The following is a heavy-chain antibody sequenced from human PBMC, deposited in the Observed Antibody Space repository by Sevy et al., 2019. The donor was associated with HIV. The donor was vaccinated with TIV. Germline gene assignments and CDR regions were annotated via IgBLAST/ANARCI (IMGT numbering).Heavy chain of an antibody. CDR3: ARWTMGITMIQGEFDS. J-gene: IGHJ5*01. D-gene: IGHD3-10*01. CDR2: IYYIGNT. CDR1: GGSISNSDYY. Sequence: SETLSLTCTVSGGSISNSDYYWGWIRQPPGKGLEWIGNIYYIGNTYYKPSLKSRVTISVDTSKNHFSLKLTSVTAADTAVYYCARWTMGITMIQGEFDSWGQGTLVTVSS. V-gene: IGHV4-39*02.